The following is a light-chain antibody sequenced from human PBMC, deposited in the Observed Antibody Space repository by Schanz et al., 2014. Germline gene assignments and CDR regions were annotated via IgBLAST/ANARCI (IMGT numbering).Light chain of an antibody. CDR3: CSYAGSSTWV. J-gene: IGLJ3*02. Sequence: SALTQPASVSGSPGQSITLSCPGTSSDVGSYNLVSWYQQHPGKAPKLMIYEGSKRPSGVSNRFSGSKSGNTASLTISGLQAEDEADYYCCSYAGSSTWVFGGGTKVTVL. CDR2: EGS. CDR1: SSDVGSYNL. V-gene: IGLV2-23*01.